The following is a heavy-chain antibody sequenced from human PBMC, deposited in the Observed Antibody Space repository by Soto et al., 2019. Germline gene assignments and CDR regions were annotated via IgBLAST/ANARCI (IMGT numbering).Heavy chain of an antibody. CDR2: MNPNSGNT. D-gene: IGHD2-8*02. CDR1: GYTFTSYD. V-gene: IGHV1-8*01. CDR3: ARARSGGAFDL. Sequence: QVQLVQSGAEVKKPGASVKVSCKTSGYTFTSYDINWVRQATGQGLEWMGWMNPNSGNTAYAQKFRGRVTRNRNTSISTAYMEMSSLSSEDTAVYYCARARSGGAFDLWGQGTMVPVSS. J-gene: IGHJ3*01.